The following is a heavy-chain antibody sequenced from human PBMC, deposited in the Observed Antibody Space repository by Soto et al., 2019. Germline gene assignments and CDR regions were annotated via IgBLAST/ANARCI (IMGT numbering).Heavy chain of an antibody. CDR3: ARDAGVSGELYY. CDR1: GYTFTSYG. Sequence: QVQLVQSGAEVKKPGASVKVSCKASGYTFTSYGISWVRQAPGQGLGWMGWISAYNGNTNYAQNHQGIVPINKDTSTSKAKLELRSLRSDDTAVYYCARDAGVSGELYYWGQGTLVPVSS. CDR2: ISAYNGNT. J-gene: IGHJ4*02. V-gene: IGHV1-18*01. D-gene: IGHD1-26*01.